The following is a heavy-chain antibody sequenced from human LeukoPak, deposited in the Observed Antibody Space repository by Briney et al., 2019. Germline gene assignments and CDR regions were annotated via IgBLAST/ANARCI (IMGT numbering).Heavy chain of an antibody. CDR1: GYTFTGYC. CDR2: ISPTSGCT. V-gene: IGHV1-2*02. D-gene: IGHD3-10*01. J-gene: IGHJ6*03. Sequence: ASVKVSCKASGYTFTGYCMHWVRQAPGQGLEWMGWISPTSGCTNYAQKFQGRVTMTRDTPISKAYMELSRLRSDDTAVYYCAGEAYASGSFRTDYYYMDVWGKGTTVTISS. CDR3: AGEAYASGSFRTDYYYMDV.